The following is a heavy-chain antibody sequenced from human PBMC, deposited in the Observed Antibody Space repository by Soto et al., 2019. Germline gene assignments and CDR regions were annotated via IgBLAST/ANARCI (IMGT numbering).Heavy chain of an antibody. CDR2: ISAYNGNT. CDR3: ARDLCSGGSCYSDWFDP. V-gene: IGHV1-18*01. CDR1: GYTFTSYG. D-gene: IGHD2-15*01. Sequence: QVQLVQSGAEVKKPGASVKVSCKASGYTFTSYGISWVRQAPGQGLEWMGWISAYNGNTNYAQKLQGRVTMTTDTSTSTAYMELRSLRSDVTAVYYCARDLCSGGSCYSDWFDPWGQGTLVTVSP. J-gene: IGHJ5*02.